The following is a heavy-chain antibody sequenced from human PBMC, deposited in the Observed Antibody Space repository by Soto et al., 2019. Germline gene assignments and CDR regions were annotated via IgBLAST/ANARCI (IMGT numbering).Heavy chain of an antibody. Sequence: SETLSLTCAVSHDSFISGYYWAWIRQPPGKGLEWIGIMHHSXSTYXXXSXXXXXXXLLXSSNXXXSXXXXXXTXADTAVYYCAKDLGQTAMAHWGQGTQVX. CDR2: MHHSXST. V-gene: IGHV4-38-2*02. CDR3: AKDLGQTAMAH. CDR1: HDSFISGYY. D-gene: IGHD5-18*01. J-gene: IGHJ4*02.